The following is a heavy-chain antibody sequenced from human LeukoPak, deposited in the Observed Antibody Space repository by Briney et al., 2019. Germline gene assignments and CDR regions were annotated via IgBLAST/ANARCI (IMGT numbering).Heavy chain of an antibody. Sequence: SETLSLTCAVSGYSVSSGYYWGWIRQSPGKGLEWIGHINQSGSTYYSPSLKSRVTISVDTSKNQFSLKLSSVTAADTAVYYCASLGLLPLDFWGQGTLVTVSS. D-gene: IGHD5/OR15-5a*01. CDR1: GYSVSSGYY. J-gene: IGHJ4*02. V-gene: IGHV4-38-2*01. CDR2: INQSGST. CDR3: ASLGLLPLDF.